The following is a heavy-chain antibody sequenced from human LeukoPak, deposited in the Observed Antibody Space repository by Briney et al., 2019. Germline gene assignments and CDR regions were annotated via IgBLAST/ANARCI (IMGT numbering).Heavy chain of an antibody. CDR2: IYYSGST. CDR3: AREYSSSDDYYYYYYMGV. Sequence: SETLSLTCTVSGGSISSYYWSWIRQPPGKGLEWIGYIYYSGSTNYNPSLKSRVTISVDTSKNQFSLKLSSVTAADTAVYYCAREYSSSDDYYYYYYMGVWGKGTTVTVSS. J-gene: IGHJ6*03. D-gene: IGHD6-6*01. CDR1: GGSISSYY. V-gene: IGHV4-59*01.